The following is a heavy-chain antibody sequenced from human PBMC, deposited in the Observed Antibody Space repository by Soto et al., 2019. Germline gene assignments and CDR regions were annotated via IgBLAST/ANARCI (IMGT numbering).Heavy chain of an antibody. V-gene: IGHV3-11*05. Sequence: PGGSLRLSCAASGFRFSDYYMSWIRQAPGKGLEWISSISGGSSYTDYAESVKGRFTISRDDAKNSLYLQMTSLRADDAAVYYCARGPYDYVWGSDPPHFDYWGQGTLVTVSS. CDR2: ISGGSSYT. D-gene: IGHD3-16*02. J-gene: IGHJ4*02. CDR3: ARGPYDYVWGSDPPHFDY. CDR1: GFRFSDYY.